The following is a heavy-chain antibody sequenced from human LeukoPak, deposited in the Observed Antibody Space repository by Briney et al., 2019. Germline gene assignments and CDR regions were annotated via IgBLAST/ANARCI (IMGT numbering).Heavy chain of an antibody. V-gene: IGHV4-34*01. Sequence: SETLSLTCAVYGGSFSDYYWTWIRQPPGKRLEWIGEINHSGRANYSPSLKSRVTISVDTSKNQFSLRLSSVTAADTAVYYCARSVSGVESMAIVLTAAWYCIDGWGKGTTVIVSS. J-gene: IGHJ6*03. D-gene: IGHD2/OR15-2a*01. CDR3: ARSVSGVESMAIVLTAAWYCIDG. CDR1: GGSFSDYY. CDR2: INHSGRA.